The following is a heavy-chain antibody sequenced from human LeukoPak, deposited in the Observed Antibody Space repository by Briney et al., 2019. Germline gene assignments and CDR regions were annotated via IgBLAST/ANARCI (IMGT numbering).Heavy chain of an antibody. CDR1: GGSISSYY. D-gene: IGHD6-13*01. J-gene: IGHJ3*02. CDR2: IYYSGST. V-gene: IGHV4-59*01. CDR3: ARDGSSFSDAFDI. Sequence: PSETLSRTCTGSGGSISSYYWSWIRQPPGKGLEWIGYIYYSGSTNYNPSLKSRVTISVDTSKNQFSLKLSSVTAADTAVYYCARDGSSFSDAFDIWGQGTMVTVSS.